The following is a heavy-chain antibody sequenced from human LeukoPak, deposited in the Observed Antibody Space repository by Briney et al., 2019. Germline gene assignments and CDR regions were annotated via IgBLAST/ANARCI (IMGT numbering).Heavy chain of an antibody. CDR2: IYTSGST. D-gene: IGHD3-3*01. Sequence: SETLSLTCTVSGGSISSYYWSWIRQPPGKGLEWIGYIYTSGSTNYNPSLKSRVTISVDTSKNQFSLKLSSVTAADTAVYYCARPITIFGVVITGAFDIWGQGTMVTVSS. CDR1: GGSISSYY. V-gene: IGHV4-4*09. J-gene: IGHJ3*02. CDR3: ARPITIFGVVITGAFDI.